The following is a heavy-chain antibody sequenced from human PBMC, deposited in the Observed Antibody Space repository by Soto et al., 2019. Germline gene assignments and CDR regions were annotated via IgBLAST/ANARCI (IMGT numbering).Heavy chain of an antibody. CDR2: IYYSGST. J-gene: IGHJ5*02. CDR1: GGSISSGGYY. CDR3: ARLSLRDSWFDP. Sequence: TSETLSLTCTVSGGSISSGGYYWSWIRQHPGKGLEWIGYIYYSGSTYYNPSLKSRVTISVDTSKNQFSLKLSSVTAADTAVYYCARLSLRDSWFDPWGQGTLVTVS. D-gene: IGHD3-16*02. V-gene: IGHV4-31*03.